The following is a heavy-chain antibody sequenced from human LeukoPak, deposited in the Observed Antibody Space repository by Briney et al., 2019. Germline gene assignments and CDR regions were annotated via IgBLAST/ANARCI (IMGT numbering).Heavy chain of an antibody. Sequence: PSETLSLTCTVAGYSITSGYYWGGIRQPPGKGLEWIGSIYHSGSTYYNPSLKSRVAISVDTSKNQFSLKLSSVTAADTAVYYCARRISSWYAIDYWGQGTLVTVFS. J-gene: IGHJ4*02. CDR1: GYSITSGYY. D-gene: IGHD6-13*01. V-gene: IGHV4-38-2*02. CDR2: IYHSGST. CDR3: ARRISSWYAIDY.